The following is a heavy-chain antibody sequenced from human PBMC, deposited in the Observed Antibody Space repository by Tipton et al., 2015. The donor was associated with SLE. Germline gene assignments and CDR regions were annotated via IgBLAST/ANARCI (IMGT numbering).Heavy chain of an antibody. CDR3: AKSVVRLQLLEY. Sequence: GSLRLSCAASGFTFSNYGMSWVRQAPGKGLEWVSTIIGSGGVTFYPDSLKGRFTISRDNSKNTLYLQMDSLRAEDTAVYFCAKSVVRLQLLEYWGQGTLVTVSS. D-gene: IGHD5-18*01. V-gene: IGHV3-23*01. CDR1: GFTFSNYG. CDR2: IIGSGGVT. J-gene: IGHJ4*02.